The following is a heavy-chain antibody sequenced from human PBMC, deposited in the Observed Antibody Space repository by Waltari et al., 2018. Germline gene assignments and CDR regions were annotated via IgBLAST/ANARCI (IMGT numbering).Heavy chain of an antibody. CDR3: TREDDGNDSGAFDL. V-gene: IGHV3-49*04. Sequence: EVQLVEFGGDMVQPGRSLRLSCTACGFTFRLYAINWVRQAPGKGLEWVGFIRSNDYTGGTSFAASVGGRFTISRDDSKRTAYLQMNALQTDDSATYYCTREDDGNDSGAFDLWGQGTLVTVSS. CDR2: IRSNDYTGGT. CDR1: GFTFRLYA. D-gene: IGHD5-12*01. J-gene: IGHJ3*01.